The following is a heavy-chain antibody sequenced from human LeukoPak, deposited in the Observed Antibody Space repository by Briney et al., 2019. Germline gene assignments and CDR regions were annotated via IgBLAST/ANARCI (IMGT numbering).Heavy chain of an antibody. D-gene: IGHD3-9*01. J-gene: IGHJ6*03. CDR1: GYTFTSYG. CDR2: ISAYNGNT. V-gene: IGHV1-18*01. CDR3: ARDGNLRYFDWFDSYYYYYYMDV. Sequence: ASVKVSCKASGYTFTSYGISWVRQAPGQGLEWMGWISAYNGNTNYAQKLQGRVTMTTDTSTSTAYMELRSLRSDDTAVYYCARDGNLRYFDWFDSYYYYYYMDVWGKGTTVTISS.